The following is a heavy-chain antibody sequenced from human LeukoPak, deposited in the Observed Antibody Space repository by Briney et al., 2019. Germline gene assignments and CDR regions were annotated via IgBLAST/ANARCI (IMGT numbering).Heavy chain of an antibody. CDR1: GFTVSSNY. V-gene: IGHV3-66*01. D-gene: IGHD3-10*02. J-gene: IGHJ6*04. CDR3: AELGITMIGGV. CDR2: IYSGGST. Sequence: GGSLRLFCAASGFTVSSNYMSWVRQAPGKGLEWVSVIYSGGSTYYADSAKGRFTISRDNAKNSLYLQMNSLRAEDTAVYYCAELGITMIGGVWGKGTTVTISS.